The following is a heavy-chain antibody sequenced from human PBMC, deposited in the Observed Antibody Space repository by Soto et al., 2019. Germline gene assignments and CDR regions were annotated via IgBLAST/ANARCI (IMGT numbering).Heavy chain of an antibody. J-gene: IGHJ5*02. D-gene: IGHD1-26*01. CDR1: GGSFIGYY. CDR3: ASGGSENWFDP. Sequence: SEALSLTCAVYGGSFIGYYWSWILQPPWKGLEWIGEINHSGSTNYNPSLKSRVTISVDTSKNQFSLEVTSVTAADTAVYYCASGGSENWFDPWGQGTLVTVSS. CDR2: INHSGST. V-gene: IGHV4-34*01.